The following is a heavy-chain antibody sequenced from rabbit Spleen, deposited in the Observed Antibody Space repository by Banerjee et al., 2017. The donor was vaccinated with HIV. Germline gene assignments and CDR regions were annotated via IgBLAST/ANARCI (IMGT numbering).Heavy chain of an antibody. J-gene: IGHJ4*01. CDR3: ARGGYVSDGAGCAL. V-gene: IGHV1S40*01. CDR1: GFSLSGYYY. D-gene: IGHD5-1*01. CDR2: IYIGDGST. Sequence: QSLEESGGDLVKPGASLTLTCTASGFSLSGYYYMCWVRQAPGKGLEWIACIYIGDGSTYYASWAKGRFTISKTSSTTVTLQVTSLTAADTATYFCARGGYVSDGAGCALWGPGTLVTVS.